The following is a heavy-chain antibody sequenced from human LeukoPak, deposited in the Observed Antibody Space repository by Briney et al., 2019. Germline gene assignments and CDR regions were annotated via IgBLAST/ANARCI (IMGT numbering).Heavy chain of an antibody. V-gene: IGHV1-18*01. J-gene: IGHJ5*02. CDR1: GHTLKNYG. CDR2: NSAYNGDT. CDR3: ARVTTVTRSPWSWGPKKIRQEVNWFDP. D-gene: IGHD4-17*01. Sequence: ASVKVSCRASGHTLKNYGVAWVRQAPGQGLEWMGWNSAYNGDTKYAQSLQGRVSMTTDTSTSTAYMELRSPRLDDTAVYYCARVTTVTRSPWSWGPKKIRQEVNWFDPWGQGTLVIVSS.